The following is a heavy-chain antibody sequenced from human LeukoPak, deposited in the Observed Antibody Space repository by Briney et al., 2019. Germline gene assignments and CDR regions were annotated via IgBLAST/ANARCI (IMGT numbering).Heavy chain of an antibody. Sequence: PGGSLRLSCAASGFTVSSNYMSWVRQAPGKGLEWVSVIYSGGSTYYADSVKGRFTISRDNSKNTLYLQMNSLRAEDTAVYYCARGNYYGSGSYHNWLDPWGQGTLVTVSS. V-gene: IGHV3-53*01. CDR3: ARGNYYGSGSYHNWLDP. CDR1: GFTVSSNY. CDR2: IYSGGST. D-gene: IGHD3-10*01. J-gene: IGHJ5*02.